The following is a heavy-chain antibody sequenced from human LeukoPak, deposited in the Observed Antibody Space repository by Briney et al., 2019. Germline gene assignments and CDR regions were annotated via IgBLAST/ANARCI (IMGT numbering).Heavy chain of an antibody. V-gene: IGHV4-59*01. CDR3: ARVYGHNYWYFDY. CDR2: IYYSGNT. J-gene: IGHJ2*01. D-gene: IGHD2/OR15-2a*01. CDR1: RASFTSYY. Sequence: SETLSLTCTVSRASFTSYYWSWFRQPPGKALEWIGYIYYSGNTKYNPSLKSRATISEDTSKKQFSLKLNSVTAADTAVYYCARVYGHNYWYFDYWGRGTLVTVSS.